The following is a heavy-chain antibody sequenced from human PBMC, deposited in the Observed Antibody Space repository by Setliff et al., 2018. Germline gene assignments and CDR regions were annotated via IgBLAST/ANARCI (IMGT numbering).Heavy chain of an antibody. CDR3: ARGTANMYDILTGYGAFDI. J-gene: IGHJ3*02. Sequence: GASVKVSCKASGGTFSSYATSWVRQAPGQGLEWVGGIIPIFGTANYAQKFQGRVTITADESTSTAYMELSSLRSEDTAVYYCARGTANMYDILTGYGAFDIWGQGTMVTVSS. CDR1: GGTFSSYA. V-gene: IGHV1-69*13. D-gene: IGHD3-9*01. CDR2: IIPIFGTA.